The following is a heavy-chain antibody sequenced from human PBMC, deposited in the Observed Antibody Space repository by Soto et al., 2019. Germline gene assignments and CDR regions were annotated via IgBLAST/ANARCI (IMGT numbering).Heavy chain of an antibody. Sequence: QVHMQESGPGLVKPSETLSLTCAVSGVSVSSGSYSWSWIWQPPGKELEWIGYVSSSGNTNYNPSLRGRVTLSLHTAKNQFSLTLNSVTAADTAVYYCARGRYSGRWFDYWGQGTLVAVSS. CDR3: ARGRYSGRWFDY. J-gene: IGHJ4*02. CDR2: VSSSGNT. CDR1: GVSVSSGSYS. D-gene: IGHD6-19*01. V-gene: IGHV4-61*01.